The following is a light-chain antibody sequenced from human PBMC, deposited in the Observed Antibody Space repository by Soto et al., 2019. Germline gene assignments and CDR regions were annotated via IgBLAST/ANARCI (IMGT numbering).Light chain of an antibody. CDR2: SNN. CDR1: SSNIGSNT. V-gene: IGLV1-44*01. J-gene: IGLJ1*01. CDR3: AAWDVSLNGYYV. Sequence: QPVLTQPPSASGTPGQRGTISCSGSSSNIGSNTVNWYQQLPGTAPKLLIYSNNQRPSGIPDRFSGSKSGTSASLAISELQAEDEADYYCAAWDVSLNGYYVFGTGTKLTVL.